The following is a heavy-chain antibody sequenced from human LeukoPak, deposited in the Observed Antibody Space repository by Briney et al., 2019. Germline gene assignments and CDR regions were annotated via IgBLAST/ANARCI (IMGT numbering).Heavy chain of an antibody. Sequence: SVKVSCKASGFTFTSSAMQWVRQARVQRLEWIGWIVVGSGNTNYAQKFQERVTITRDMSTSTAYMELSSLRSEDTAVYYCAADSSGLNWFDPWGQGTLVTVSS. V-gene: IGHV1-58*02. D-gene: IGHD6-19*01. CDR3: AADSSGLNWFDP. J-gene: IGHJ5*02. CDR1: GFTFTSSA. CDR2: IVVGSGNT.